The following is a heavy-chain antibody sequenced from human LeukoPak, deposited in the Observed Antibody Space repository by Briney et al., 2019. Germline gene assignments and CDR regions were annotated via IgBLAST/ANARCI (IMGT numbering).Heavy chain of an antibody. Sequence: SETLSLTCTVSGGSISSYYWSWIRQPPGKGLEWIGYICHSGSTNYNPSLKSRVTISVDTSKNQFSLKLSSVTAADTAVYYCARDMGHILEVTTIHYHGMDVWGQGTTVTVSS. CDR2: ICHSGST. D-gene: IGHD1-26*01. CDR1: GGSISSYY. CDR3: ARDMGHILEVTTIHYHGMDV. J-gene: IGHJ6*02. V-gene: IGHV4-59*01.